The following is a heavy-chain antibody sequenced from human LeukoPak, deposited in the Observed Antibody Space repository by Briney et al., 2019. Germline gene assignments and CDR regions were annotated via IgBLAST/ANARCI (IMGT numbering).Heavy chain of an antibody. D-gene: IGHD3-3*01. Sequence: SETLSLTCTVSGGSISSYYWSWIRQPPGKGLEWIGYIYYSGSTNYNPSLKSRVTISVDTSKNQFSLKLSSVTAADTAVYYCARHLDDDFWTGWGQGTLVTVSS. V-gene: IGHV4-59*08. CDR1: GGSISSYY. CDR3: ARHLDDDFWTG. CDR2: IYYSGST. J-gene: IGHJ4*02.